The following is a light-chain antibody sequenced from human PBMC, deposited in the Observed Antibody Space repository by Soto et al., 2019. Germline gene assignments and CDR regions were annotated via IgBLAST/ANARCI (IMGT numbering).Light chain of an antibody. V-gene: IGLV2-14*01. CDR2: EVT. CDR3: SSYTSSRPHV. CDR1: SSDVGRSDS. Sequence: QSALTQPPSASGSPGQSVTISCTGTSSDVGRSDSVSWYQQHPGKAPKLLIYEVTTRPSGVSNRFSGSKSGNTASLTISGLQAEDEADYYCSSYTSSRPHVFGTGTKLTVL. J-gene: IGLJ1*01.